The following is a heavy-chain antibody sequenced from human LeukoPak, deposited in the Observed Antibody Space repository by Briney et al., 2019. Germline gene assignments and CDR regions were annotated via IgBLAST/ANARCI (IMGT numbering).Heavy chain of an antibody. Sequence: SETLSLTCTVSGGSISSGDYYWSWIRQPPGKGLEWIGYIYYSGSTYYNPSLKSRVTISVDTSKNQFSLKLSSVTAADTAVYNYAQVAVGEYAFAICGQGKMVTVSS. V-gene: IGHV4-30-4*08. J-gene: IGHJ3*02. CDR3: AQVAVGEYAFAI. CDR2: IYYSGST. D-gene: IGHD2-15*01. CDR1: GGSISSGDYY.